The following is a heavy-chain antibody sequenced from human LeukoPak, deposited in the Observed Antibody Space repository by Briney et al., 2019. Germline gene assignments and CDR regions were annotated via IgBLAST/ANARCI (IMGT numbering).Heavy chain of an antibody. D-gene: IGHD3-22*01. CDR3: ARAPSVSSGYFDY. J-gene: IGHJ4*02. Sequence: PSETLSLTCAVYGGSFSGYYWSWIRQPPGKGLEWIGEINHSGSTNYNPSLKSRVTISVDTSKNQFSLKLSSVTAADTAVYYCARAPSVSSGYFDYWGREPWSPSPQ. CDR2: INHSGST. CDR1: GGSFSGYY. V-gene: IGHV4-34*01.